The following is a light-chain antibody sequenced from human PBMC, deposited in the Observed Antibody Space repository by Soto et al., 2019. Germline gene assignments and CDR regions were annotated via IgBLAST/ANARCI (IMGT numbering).Light chain of an antibody. J-gene: IGKJ4*01. CDR1: QSLGSD. CDR3: QPYNNWPLT. Sequence: ELVMTQSPGTLSLSPGDTATLSCRASQSLGSDLAWYQQKPGXXPXLLIYDXSTRATGVPTRFSGSRSGAEFTLTINSVQSEDFAVYYCQPYNNWPLTFGGGTKVDIK. CDR2: DXS. V-gene: IGKV3-15*01.